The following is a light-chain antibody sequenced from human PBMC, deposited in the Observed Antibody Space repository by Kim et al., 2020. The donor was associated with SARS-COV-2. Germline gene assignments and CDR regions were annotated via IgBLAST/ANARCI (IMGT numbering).Light chain of an antibody. Sequence: ALQMTQSPSSLSASVGDRVTITCRASQGIRNDLGWYQQKPGRAPNLLIYATSTLQSGVPSRFSGSGSGTDFTLTISSLQPEDVATYYCLQDYDYPLTVGGGTKVDIK. V-gene: IGKV1-6*01. CDR3: LQDYDYPLT. J-gene: IGKJ4*01. CDR1: QGIRND. CDR2: ATS.